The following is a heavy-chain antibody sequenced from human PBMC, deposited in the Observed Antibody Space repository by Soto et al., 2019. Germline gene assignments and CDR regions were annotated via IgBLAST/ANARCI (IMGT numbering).Heavy chain of an antibody. V-gene: IGHV2-5*02. CDR3: AVHGTGAHSDYFDY. J-gene: IGHJ4*02. CDR1: GFSLSSSGVG. Sequence: QITLKESGPTLVKPTQTLTLTCTFSGFSLSSSGVGVAWIRQPPGKALEWLALIYWDADKRYSPSLKNRLTITKGTSKNPVVPTVTNMGPVDTATYFCAVHGTGAHSDYFDYWGQGTLVTVSS. CDR2: IYWDADK. D-gene: IGHD1-26*01.